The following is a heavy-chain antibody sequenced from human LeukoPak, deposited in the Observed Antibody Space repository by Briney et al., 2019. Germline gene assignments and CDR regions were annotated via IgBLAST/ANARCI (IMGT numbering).Heavy chain of an antibody. D-gene: IGHD3-22*01. CDR3: AKRTTMISPGSMDY. J-gene: IGHJ4*02. CDR1: GFTVSSNY. V-gene: IGHV3-53*01. Sequence: PGGSLRLSCAASGFTVSSNYMSWVRQAPGKGLEWVSVIYSGGSTYYADSVKGRFTISRDNSKNTLYLQMNSLRAEDTAVYYCAKRTTMISPGSMDYWGQGTLVTVSS. CDR2: IYSGGST.